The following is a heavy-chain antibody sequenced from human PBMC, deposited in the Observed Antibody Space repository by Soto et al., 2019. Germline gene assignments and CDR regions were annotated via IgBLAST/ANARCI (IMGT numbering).Heavy chain of an antibody. D-gene: IGHD6-13*01. Sequence: GASVKVSCKASGGTFSSYAISWVRQAPGQGLEWMGGIIPIFGTANYAQKFQGRVTITADESTSTAYMELSSLRSEDTAVYYCARATYSSSWYYYYGMDVWGQGTTITVSS. CDR2: IIPIFGTA. V-gene: IGHV1-69*13. CDR3: ARATYSSSWYYYYGMDV. CDR1: GGTFSSYA. J-gene: IGHJ6*02.